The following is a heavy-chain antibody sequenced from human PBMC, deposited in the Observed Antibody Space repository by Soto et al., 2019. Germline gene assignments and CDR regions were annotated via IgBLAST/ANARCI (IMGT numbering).Heavy chain of an antibody. V-gene: IGHV1-18*01. CDR1: GYTFTTYG. CDR3: ARGDYGDY. J-gene: IGHJ4*02. Sequence: QVQLVQSGAEVEKPGASVKVSCKASGYTFTTYGITWVRQAPGQGLEWMGWISTYNGHTNYAQKLQGRVTMTTDTSTGTGYMELRNLRSDDTAVYYCARGDYGDYWGQGTLFTVSS. CDR2: ISTYNGHT.